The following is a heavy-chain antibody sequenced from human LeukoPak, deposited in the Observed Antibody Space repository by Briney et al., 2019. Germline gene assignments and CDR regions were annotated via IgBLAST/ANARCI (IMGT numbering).Heavy chain of an antibody. CDR2: FDPEDGET. V-gene: IGHV1-24*01. J-gene: IGHJ4*02. CDR1: GYTLTELS. CDR3: ATGLYCSSTSCHDY. D-gene: IGHD2-2*01. Sequence: ASVKVSCKVSGYTLTELSMHWVRQAPGKGLEWMGGFDPEDGETIYAQKFQGRVTMTEDTSTDTAYMELSSLRSEDTAVYYCATGLYCSSTSCHDYWGQGTLVTVSS.